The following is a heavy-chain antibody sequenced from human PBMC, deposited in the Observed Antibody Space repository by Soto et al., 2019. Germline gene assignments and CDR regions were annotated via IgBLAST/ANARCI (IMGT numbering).Heavy chain of an antibody. CDR1: GGSISSSSYY. CDR2: IYYSGST. J-gene: IGHJ6*02. D-gene: IGHD2-2*01. CDR3: ARGLDQLTYYYYYGMDV. V-gene: IGHV4-39*01. Sequence: SETLSLTCTVSGGSISSSSYYWGWIRQPPGKGLEWIGSIYYSGSTYYNPSLKSRVTISVDTSKNQFSLKLSSVTAADTAVYYCARGLDQLTYYYYYGMDVWGQGTTVTVSS.